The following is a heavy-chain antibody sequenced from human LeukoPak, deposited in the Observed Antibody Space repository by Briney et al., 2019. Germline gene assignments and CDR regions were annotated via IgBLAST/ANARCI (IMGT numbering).Heavy chain of an antibody. D-gene: IGHD3-10*01. Sequence: PGGSLRLSCAASGFTFSSFAMNWVRQAPGKGLEWVSIISKIGDIVSYADSVKGRFTVSRDNSKNTVYLQMRAEDMALYYCATGAFHYWGQGTLVAVSS. J-gene: IGHJ4*02. CDR1: GFTFSSFA. CDR3: ATGAFHY. V-gene: IGHV3-23*01. CDR2: ISKIGDIV.